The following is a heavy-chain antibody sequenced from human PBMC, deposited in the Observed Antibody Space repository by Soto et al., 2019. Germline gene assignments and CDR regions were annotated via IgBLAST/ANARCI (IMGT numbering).Heavy chain of an antibody. J-gene: IGHJ3*01. Sequence: QVQLVQSGAEVKKPGSSVKVSCKASGGTFSSYAISWVRQAPGQGLEWMGGIIPIFGTANYAQKFQGRVTITADESTSTAYMELSRLGSEATAVYYCARAVGGYSYGLDAFDLWGQGTMVTVSS. V-gene: IGHV1-69*01. D-gene: IGHD5-18*01. CDR2: IIPIFGTA. CDR3: ARAVGGYSYGLDAFDL. CDR1: GGTFSSYA.